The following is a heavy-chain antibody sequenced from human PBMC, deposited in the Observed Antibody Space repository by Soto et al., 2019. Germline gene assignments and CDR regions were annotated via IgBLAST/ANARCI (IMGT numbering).Heavy chain of an antibody. CDR3: ARRDDYGDYSVRLDY. Sequence: QVQLVESGGGVVQPGRSLRLSCAASGFTFSSYAMHWVRQAPGKGLEWVAVISYDGSNKYYADSVKGRFTISRDNSKNTLYLQMNSLRAEDTAVYYCARRDDYGDYSVRLDYWGQGTLVTVSS. V-gene: IGHV3-30-3*01. CDR1: GFTFSSYA. D-gene: IGHD4-17*01. CDR2: ISYDGSNK. J-gene: IGHJ4*02.